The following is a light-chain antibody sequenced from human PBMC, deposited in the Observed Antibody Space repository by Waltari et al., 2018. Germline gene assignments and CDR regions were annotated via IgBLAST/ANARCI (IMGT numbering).Light chain of an antibody. CDR3: QQYGTSSS. J-gene: IGKJ5*01. CDR2: GAS. V-gene: IGKV3-20*01. CDR1: QSVGRNY. Sequence: EIVLTQSPGTLSLSPGEIATLSCRTSQSVGRNYLVCYQQRPGQAPRLLIYGASSRATGIPDRFSGSGSGTDFTLTISRLEPEDFAVYYCQQYGTSSSFGQGTRLEIK.